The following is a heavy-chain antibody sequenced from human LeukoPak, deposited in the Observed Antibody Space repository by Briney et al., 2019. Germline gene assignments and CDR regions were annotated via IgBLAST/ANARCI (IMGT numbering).Heavy chain of an antibody. D-gene: IGHD3-22*01. CDR2: IRSKANNYAT. CDR3: ARYDSSAYYGRPAHDAFDI. Sequence: GGSLRLSCAASGFTFSGSIMHWVRQASGKGLEWVGLIRSKANNYATAYAASVKGRFTISREDSKNTAYLQMNSLKTEDTAVYYCARYDSSAYYGRPAHDAFDIWGQGTMVTVSS. CDR1: GFTFSGSI. V-gene: IGHV3-73*01. J-gene: IGHJ3*02.